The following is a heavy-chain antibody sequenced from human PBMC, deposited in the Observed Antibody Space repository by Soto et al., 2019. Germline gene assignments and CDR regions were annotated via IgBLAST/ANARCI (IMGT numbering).Heavy chain of an antibody. J-gene: IGHJ6*02. CDR2: ISNGVNTI. D-gene: IGHD3-16*01. V-gene: IGHV3-11*01. CDR1: GFTFSDHY. CDR3: ARVWQRLNLQVASYEYNGMDV. Sequence: PGGSLRLSCAASGFTFSDHYMSWIRQAPGKGLEWVSYISNGVNTIYDADSVKGRFTISRDNAKKSVYLQMNSLRAGDTAVYFCARVWQRLNLQVASYEYNGMDVWGQGTRVTVSS.